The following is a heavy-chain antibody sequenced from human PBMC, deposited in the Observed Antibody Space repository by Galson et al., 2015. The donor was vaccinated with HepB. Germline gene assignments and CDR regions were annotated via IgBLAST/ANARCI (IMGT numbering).Heavy chain of an antibody. Sequence: SLRLSCAASGFTFSSYAMHWVRQAPGKGLEWVAVISYDGSNKYYADSVKGRFTISRDNSKNTLYLQMNSLRAEDTAVYYCARDLSQEAAAGSDYWGQGTLVTVSS. J-gene: IGHJ4*02. CDR2: ISYDGSNK. CDR3: ARDLSQEAAAGSDY. V-gene: IGHV3-30*04. D-gene: IGHD6-13*01. CDR1: GFTFSSYA.